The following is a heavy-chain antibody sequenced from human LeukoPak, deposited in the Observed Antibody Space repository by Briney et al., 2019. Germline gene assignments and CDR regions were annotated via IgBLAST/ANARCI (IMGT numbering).Heavy chain of an antibody. CDR2: ISTTGST. CDR1: GASISSHY. CDR3: AREVEMARQFDC. J-gene: IGHJ4*02. Sequence: PSETLSLTCTVSGASISSHYWSWTRQPAGEGLEWIGRISTTGSTNYNPSLKSRVTMSVDTSKNQFSLKLTSVTAADTAVYYCAREVEMARQFDCWGQGTLVTVSS. D-gene: IGHD5-24*01. V-gene: IGHV4-4*07.